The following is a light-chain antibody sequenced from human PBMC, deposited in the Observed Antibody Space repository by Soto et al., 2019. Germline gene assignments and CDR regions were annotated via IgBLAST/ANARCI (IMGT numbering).Light chain of an antibody. CDR2: GTS. J-gene: IGKJ1*01. CDR3: QQCGSLPGT. CDR1: QTVNGNY. Sequence: ETVLTQSPGTLSLSPGERATLSCRASQTVNGNYLGWYQQKPGQAPRLLIYGTSSRANGIPDRFSGSGSGTDFTLTISRLEPEDFAVYYCQQCGSLPGTFGQGTRVDIK. V-gene: IGKV3-20*01.